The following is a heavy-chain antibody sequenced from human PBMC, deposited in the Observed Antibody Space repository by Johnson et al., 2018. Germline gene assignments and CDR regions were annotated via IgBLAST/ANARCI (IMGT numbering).Heavy chain of an antibody. J-gene: IGHJ1*01. CDR3: AKGEYSSPEHFQH. CDR2: DGLTGSSM. D-gene: IGHD2/OR15-2a*01. CDR1: VLTFDDYD. V-gene: IGHV3-9*01. Sequence: VQLMESGGGLVQPGRSLRLSCAASVLTFDDYDWHWVRPAPGKGLEWVSGDGLTGSSMGYAGYVSGRFTSSREHAKNSLFMEINSLRTEDTALYYWAKGEYSSPEHFQHWGRGTLVTVSS.